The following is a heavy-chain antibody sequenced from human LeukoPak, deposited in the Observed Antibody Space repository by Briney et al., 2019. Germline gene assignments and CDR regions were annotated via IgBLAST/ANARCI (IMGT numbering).Heavy chain of an antibody. Sequence: SVKVSCKASGGTFSSYAISWVRQAPGQGLKWMGRIIPIFGIANYAQKFQGRVTITADKSTSTAYMELSSLRSEDTAVYYCARSYCSGGSCYNYFDYWGQGTLVTVSS. J-gene: IGHJ4*02. V-gene: IGHV1-69*04. CDR1: GGTFSSYA. CDR3: ARSYCSGGSCYNYFDY. D-gene: IGHD2-15*01. CDR2: IIPIFGIA.